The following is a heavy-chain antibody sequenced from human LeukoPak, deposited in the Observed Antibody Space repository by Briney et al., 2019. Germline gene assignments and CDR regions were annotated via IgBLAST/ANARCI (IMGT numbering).Heavy chain of an antibody. V-gene: IGHV3-23*01. CDR3: AKRFGSSSWYPPYYFDY. CDR2: ISGSGDYT. D-gene: IGHD6-13*01. CDR1: GFTFSNYA. Sequence: GGSLRHSSAASGFTFSNYAMSWVRQAPGKGLEWVSAISGSGDYTYYADSVKGRFTISRDSFKNTLYLQMNSLRAEDTAVYYCAKRFGSSSWYPPYYFDYWGQGTLVTVSS. J-gene: IGHJ4*02.